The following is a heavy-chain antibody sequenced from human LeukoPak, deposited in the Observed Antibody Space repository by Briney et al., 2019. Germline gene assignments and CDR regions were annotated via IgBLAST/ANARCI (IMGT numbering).Heavy chain of an antibody. CDR3: ARHKPTGSYPLEL. J-gene: IGHJ4*02. CDR2: IYSSGST. Sequence: ETLSLTCTVSGGSISNYYWSWLRQPPGKGLEWIGHIYSSGSTHYNPSLRSRLTISVDTSTSQLSLKLTSVTAADTAVYYCARHKPTGSYPLELWGQGTLVTVSS. V-gene: IGHV4-59*08. D-gene: IGHD3-10*01. CDR1: GGSISNYY.